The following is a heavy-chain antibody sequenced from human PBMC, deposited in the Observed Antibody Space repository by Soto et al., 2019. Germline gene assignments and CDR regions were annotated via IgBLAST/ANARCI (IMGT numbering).Heavy chain of an antibody. Sequence: SVKVSCKASGGTFSNYTINWVRQAPGQGLEWMGRIIPILGIANYAEQFQGRVTIVADKSTSTAYMELSSLRSEDTAVYYCASAEYRYYYDSSGYYYFDYWGQGTLVTVSS. CDR2: IIPILGIA. V-gene: IGHV1-69*02. CDR3: ASAEYRYYYDSSGYYYFDY. J-gene: IGHJ4*02. D-gene: IGHD3-22*01. CDR1: GGTFSNYT.